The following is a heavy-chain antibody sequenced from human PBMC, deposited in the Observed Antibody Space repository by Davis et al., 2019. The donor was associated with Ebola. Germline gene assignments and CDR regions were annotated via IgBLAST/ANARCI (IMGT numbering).Heavy chain of an antibody. Sequence: SETLSLTCSVYGGSFSGYFWTWIRQPPGKGLEWIGEVNQSGSTNYNPSLKSRVIISVDTSKNQFSLRLSSVTAADTAMYYCVKDDVTAGRFNYWGQGSLVTVSS. CDR3: VKDDVTAGRFNY. V-gene: IGHV4-34*01. D-gene: IGHD1-20*01. CDR1: GGSFSGYF. J-gene: IGHJ4*02. CDR2: VNQSGST.